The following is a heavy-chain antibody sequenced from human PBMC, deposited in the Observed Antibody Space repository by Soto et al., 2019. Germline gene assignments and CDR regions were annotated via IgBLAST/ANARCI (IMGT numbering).Heavy chain of an antibody. CDR3: ARDNVGYYYT. D-gene: IGHD3-22*01. V-gene: IGHV3-72*01. CDR1: GFTFSDHY. Sequence: GGSLRLSCAASGFTFSDHYMDWVRQAPGKGLEWVGRIRTKAKSYTTEYAASVEGRFTVSRDDSKNSLYLQMNSLRAEDTAVYYCARDNVGYYYTWGQGTLVTVSS. J-gene: IGHJ4*02. CDR2: IRTKAKSYTT.